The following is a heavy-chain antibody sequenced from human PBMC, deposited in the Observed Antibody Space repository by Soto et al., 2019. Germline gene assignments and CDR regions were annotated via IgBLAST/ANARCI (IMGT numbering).Heavy chain of an antibody. V-gene: IGHV1-2*02. CDR2: TSPNNGGT. CDR3: ARGSPSLPSDY. CDR1: GYTLSDFF. Sequence: ASVKVSCKASGYTLSDFFMHWVRQAPGQGLEWMGWTSPNNGGTNYAQKFQGRVTMTRDTSMSTTYMELSRLRADDTAMYYCARGSPSLPSDYWGQGTLVTVSS. D-gene: IGHD2-15*01. J-gene: IGHJ4*02.